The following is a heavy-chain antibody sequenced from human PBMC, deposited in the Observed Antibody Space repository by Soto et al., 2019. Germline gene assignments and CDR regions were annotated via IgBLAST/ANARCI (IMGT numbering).Heavy chain of an antibody. CDR1: GFTFDDYA. V-gene: IGHV3-9*01. CDR2: ISWNSGSI. D-gene: IGHD3-3*01. CDR3: AKGSWESPHGVGY. J-gene: IGHJ4*02. Sequence: DVQLVESGGGLVQPGRSLRLSCAASGFTFDDYAMHWVRQAPGKGLEWVSGISWNSGSIGYADSVKGRFTISRDNAKNSLYLQMNSLRAEDTALYYCAKGSWESPHGVGYWGQGTLVTVSS.